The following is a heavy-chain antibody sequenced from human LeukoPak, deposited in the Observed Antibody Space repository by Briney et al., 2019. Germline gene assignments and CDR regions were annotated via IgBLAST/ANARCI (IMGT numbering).Heavy chain of an antibody. J-gene: IGHJ3*02. CDR3: ARDSGSYRVDAFDI. Sequence: ASVKVSCKASGYTFTSYGISWVRQAPGQGLEWMGWISAYNGNTNYAQELQGRVTMTTDTSTSTAYMELRSLRSDDTAVYYCARDSGSYRVDAFDIWGQGTMVTVSS. D-gene: IGHD1-26*01. CDR2: ISAYNGNT. V-gene: IGHV1-18*01. CDR1: GYTFTSYG.